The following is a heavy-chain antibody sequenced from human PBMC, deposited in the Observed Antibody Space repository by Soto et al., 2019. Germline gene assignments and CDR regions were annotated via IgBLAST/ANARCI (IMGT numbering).Heavy chain of an antibody. V-gene: IGHV3-23*01. CDR2: ISGSGGST. J-gene: IGHJ6*02. CDR3: ASSDSNDYYYYGMDV. Sequence: GGSLRLSCAASGFTFSSYAMSWVRQAPGKGLEWVSAISGSGGSTYYADSVKGRFTTSRDNSKNTLYLQMNSLRAEDTAVYYCASSDSNDYYYYGMDVWGQGTTVTVSS. CDR1: GFTFSSYA. D-gene: IGHD4-4*01.